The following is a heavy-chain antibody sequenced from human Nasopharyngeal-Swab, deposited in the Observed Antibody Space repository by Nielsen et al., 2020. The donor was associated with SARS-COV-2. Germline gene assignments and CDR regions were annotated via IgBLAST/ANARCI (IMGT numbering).Heavy chain of an antibody. Sequence: VRQAPGKGLEWVAVIWYDGSNKYYADSVKGRFTISRDNSKNTLYLQMNSLRAEDTAVYCCARGNYYDSSGYYYVAFDIWGQGTMVTVSS. J-gene: IGHJ3*02. V-gene: IGHV3-33*01. D-gene: IGHD3-22*01. CDR2: IWYDGSNK. CDR3: ARGNYYDSSGYYYVAFDI.